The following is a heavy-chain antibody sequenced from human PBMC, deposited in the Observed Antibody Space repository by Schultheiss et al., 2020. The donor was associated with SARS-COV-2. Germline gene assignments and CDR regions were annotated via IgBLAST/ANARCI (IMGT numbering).Heavy chain of an antibody. J-gene: IGHJ6*02. D-gene: IGHD3-22*01. Sequence: GGSLRLSCAASGFTVSSNYMSWVRQAPGKGLEWVSVIYSGGSTYYADSVKGRFTISRDNSKNTLYLQMNSLRAEDTAVYYCAREYDSSGYLTLGYYYGMDVWGQGTTVTVSS. V-gene: IGHV3-66*01. CDR1: GFTVSSNY. CDR2: IYSGGST. CDR3: AREYDSSGYLTLGYYYGMDV.